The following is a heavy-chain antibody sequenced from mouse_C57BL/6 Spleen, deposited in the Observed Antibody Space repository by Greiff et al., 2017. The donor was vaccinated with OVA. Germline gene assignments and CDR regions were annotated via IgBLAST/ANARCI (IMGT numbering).Heavy chain of an antibody. CDR2: ISSGSSTI. CDR3: ASGGYYEDYYAMDY. J-gene: IGHJ4*01. D-gene: IGHD2-3*01. CDR1: GFTFSDYG. Sequence: VQLQQSGGGLVKPGGSLKLSCAASGFTFSDYGMHWVRQAPEKGLEWVAYISSGSSTIYYADTVKGRFTISRDNAKNTLFLQMTSLRSEDTAMYDCASGGYYEDYYAMDYWGQGTSVTVSS. V-gene: IGHV5-17*01.